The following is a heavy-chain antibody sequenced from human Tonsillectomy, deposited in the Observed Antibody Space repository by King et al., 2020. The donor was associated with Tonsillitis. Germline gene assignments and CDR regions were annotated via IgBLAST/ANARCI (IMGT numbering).Heavy chain of an antibody. CDR1: GGSFSGYY. CDR3: ARGPPDCSGGSCYGREDY. Sequence: VQLQQWGAGLLKPSETLSLTCAVYGGSFSGYYWSWIRQPPGKGLEWIGEINHSGSTNYNPSLKIRVTISVDTSKNQFSLKLSSVTAADTAVYYCARGPPDCSGGSCYGREDYWGQGTLVTVSS. J-gene: IGHJ4*02. D-gene: IGHD2-15*01. V-gene: IGHV4-34*01. CDR2: INHSGST.